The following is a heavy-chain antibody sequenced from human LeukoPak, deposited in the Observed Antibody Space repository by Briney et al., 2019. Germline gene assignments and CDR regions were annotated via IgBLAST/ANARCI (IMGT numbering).Heavy chain of an antibody. CDR3: ARDFGDYVRLGHNWFDP. CDR1: GGSISSGSYY. D-gene: IGHD4-17*01. CDR2: MYTSGST. Sequence: SQTLSLTCTVSGGSISSGSYYWGWIRQPAGKGLEWIGRMYTSGSTNYNPSLKSRVTISVDTSKNHFSLKLSSVTAADTAVYYCARDFGDYVRLGHNWFDPWGQGILVTVSS. J-gene: IGHJ5*02. V-gene: IGHV4-61*02.